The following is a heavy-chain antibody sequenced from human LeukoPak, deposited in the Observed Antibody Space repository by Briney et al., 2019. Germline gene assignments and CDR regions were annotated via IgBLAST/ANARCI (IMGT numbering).Heavy chain of an antibody. CDR1: GGSTSSGGYS. V-gene: IGHV4-30-2*01. D-gene: IGHD4-17*01. CDR3: ARSDYSSFDY. J-gene: IGHJ4*02. CDR2: IYHSGST. Sequence: SETLSLTCAVSGGSTSSGGYSWSWIRQPPGKGLEWIGYIYHSGSTYYNPSLKSRVTISVDRSKNQFSLKLSSVTAADTAVYYCARSDYSSFDYWGQGTLVTVSS.